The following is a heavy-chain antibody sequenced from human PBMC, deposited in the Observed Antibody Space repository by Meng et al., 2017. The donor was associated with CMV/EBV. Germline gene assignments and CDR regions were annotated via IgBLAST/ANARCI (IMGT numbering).Heavy chain of an antibody. J-gene: IGHJ6*02. CDR2: IKQDGSEK. V-gene: IGHV3-7*01. CDR3: ARDGTIAAAGHSYYYHGMDV. D-gene: IGHD6-13*01. CDR1: GFTFSSYW. Sequence: GGSLRLSCAASGFTFSSYWMSWVRQAPGKGLEWVANIKQDGSEKYYVDSVKGRFTISRDNAKNSLYLQMNSLRAEDTAVYYCARDGTIAAAGHSYYYHGMDVWGQGTTVTVSS.